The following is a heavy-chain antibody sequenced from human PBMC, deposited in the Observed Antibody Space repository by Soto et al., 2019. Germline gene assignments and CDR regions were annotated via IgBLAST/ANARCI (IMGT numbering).Heavy chain of an antibody. CDR2: IIPIYGTA. D-gene: IGHD3-16*01. V-gene: IGHV1-69*13. CDR1: GGTFSTYT. J-gene: IGHJ3*02. CDR3: ARGMITFGGGLDAFDI. Sequence: SVKVSCKASGGTFSTYTITWVRQAPGQGLEWMGGIIPIYGTANYAQKFQGRVTITADESTSTAYMELSSLRSEDTAVYYCARGMITFGGGLDAFDIWGQGTMVTVSS.